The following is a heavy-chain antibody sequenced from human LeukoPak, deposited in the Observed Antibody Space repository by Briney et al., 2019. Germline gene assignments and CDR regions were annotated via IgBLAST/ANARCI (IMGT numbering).Heavy chain of an antibody. CDR2: IYYSGST. CDR1: GGSISSSSYY. D-gene: IGHD5-12*01. J-gene: IGHJ6*03. V-gene: IGHV4-39*07. CDR3: ARESFGIVATNPYYYYYMDV. Sequence: SETLSLTCTVSGGSISSSSYYWGWIRQPPGKGLEWIGSIYYSGSTYYNPSLKSRVTISVDTSKNQFSLKLSSVTAADTAVYYCARESFGIVATNPYYYYYMDVWGKGTTVTVSS.